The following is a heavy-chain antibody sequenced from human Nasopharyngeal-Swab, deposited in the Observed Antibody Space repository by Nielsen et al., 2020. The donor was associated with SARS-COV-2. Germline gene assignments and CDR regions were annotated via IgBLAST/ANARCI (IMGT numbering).Heavy chain of an antibody. V-gene: IGHV1-8*01. Sequence: ASVKVSCKTSGYTFASFDINWVRQATGRGLEWVGWMNLDSGDTHYAQEFQGKVTLTRDTSRSTAYMELSSLRSEDTAVYYCARGPRPKRHLYYWGQGTLVTVSS. CDR2: MNLDSGDT. D-gene: IGHD1-1*01. J-gene: IGHJ4*02. CDR3: ARGPRPKRHLYY. CDR1: GYTFASFD.